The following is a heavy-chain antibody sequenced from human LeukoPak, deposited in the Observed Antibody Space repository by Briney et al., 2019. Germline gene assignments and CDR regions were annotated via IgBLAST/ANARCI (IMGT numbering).Heavy chain of an antibody. CDR3: ARAGGYCGRISCPYYFDY. D-gene: IGHD2-2*01. Sequence: ASVKVSCKASGYTFTSYDINWVRQAPGQGLEWMGWMNSNSGNTDYAQKFQGRVTMTRNTSISTAYMELSSLRSDDTAVYYCARAGGYCGRISCPYYFDYWGQGSLVAVSS. CDR2: MNSNSGNT. J-gene: IGHJ4*02. CDR1: GYTFTSYD. V-gene: IGHV1-8*01.